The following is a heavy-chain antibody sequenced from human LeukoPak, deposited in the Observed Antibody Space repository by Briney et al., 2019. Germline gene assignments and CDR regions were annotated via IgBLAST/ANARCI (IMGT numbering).Heavy chain of an antibody. CDR1: GGSISSYY. D-gene: IGHD4-17*01. CDR2: IYYSGST. CDR3: ARDLFRASTVTEYRDYYGMDV. J-gene: IGHJ6*02. V-gene: IGHV4-59*01. Sequence: SETLSLTCTASGGSISSYYWSWIRQPPGKGLEWIGYIYYSGSTNYNPSLKSRVTISVDTSKNQFSLKLSSVTAADTAVYYCARDLFRASTVTEYRDYYGMDVWGQGTTVTVSS.